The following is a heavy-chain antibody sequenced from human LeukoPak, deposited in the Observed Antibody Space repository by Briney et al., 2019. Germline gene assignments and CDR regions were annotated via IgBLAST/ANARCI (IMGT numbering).Heavy chain of an antibody. Sequence: GGSLRLSCAGSGFTFSYHSMNWVRQAPGRGVEWVSYISSDSSTIYYADSVKGRFTISRDTAKDSLYLQMNTLRDEDTAVYYCARDSYSSTWPTYYYYYAIDVWGQGTTVTVS. CDR1: GFTFSYHS. V-gene: IGHV3-48*02. D-gene: IGHD6-13*01. CDR2: ISSDSSTI. CDR3: ARDSYSSTWPTYYYYYAIDV. J-gene: IGHJ6*02.